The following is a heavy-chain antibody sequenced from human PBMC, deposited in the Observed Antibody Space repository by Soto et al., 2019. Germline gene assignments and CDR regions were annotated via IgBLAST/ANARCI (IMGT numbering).Heavy chain of an antibody. D-gene: IGHD2-15*01. CDR1: GFTFSSYA. J-gene: IGHJ3*02. Sequence: GGSLRLSCAASGFTFSSYAMSWVSQAPGKGLEWVSAISGSGGSTYYQDSVKGRFTISRDKSKNTLYRQRNSLRAEDRAGDYCAKDQGYCSGGSCSASINDALDIWGQGTMVTVSS. V-gene: IGHV3-23*01. CDR2: ISGSGGST. CDR3: AKDQGYCSGGSCSASINDALDI.